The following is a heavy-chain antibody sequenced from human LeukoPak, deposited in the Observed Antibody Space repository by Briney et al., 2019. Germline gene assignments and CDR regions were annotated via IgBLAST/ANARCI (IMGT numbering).Heavy chain of an antibody. J-gene: IGHJ5*02. CDR1: GGSISSDSYY. V-gene: IGHV4-61*02. CDR2: IYTSGST. Sequence: SQTLSLTCTVSGGSISSDSYYWSGIRQPAGKGLEWIGRIYTSGSTNYNPSLKSRVTISVDTSKNQFSLKLSSVTAADTAVYYCARAALRSILGRRDWFDPWGQGTLVTVSS. CDR3: ARAALRSILGRRDWFDP. D-gene: IGHD3-3*01.